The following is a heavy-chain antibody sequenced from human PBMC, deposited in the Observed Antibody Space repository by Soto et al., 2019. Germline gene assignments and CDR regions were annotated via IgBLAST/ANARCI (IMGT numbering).Heavy chain of an antibody. CDR1: GFTFSSYS. CDR2: ISSSSSYI. J-gene: IGHJ6*02. Sequence: KTGGSLRLSCAASGFTFSSYSMNWVRQAPGKGLEWVSSISSSSSYIYYADSVKGRFTISRDNAKNSLYLQMNSLRAEDTAVYYCARDRGAGARVYYYYGMDVWGQGTTVTVSS. V-gene: IGHV3-21*01. CDR3: ARDRGAGARVYYYYGMDV. D-gene: IGHD1-26*01.